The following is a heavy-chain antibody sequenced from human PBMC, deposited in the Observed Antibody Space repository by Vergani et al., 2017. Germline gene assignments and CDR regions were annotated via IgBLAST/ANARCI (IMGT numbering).Heavy chain of an antibody. D-gene: IGHD3-3*01. CDR1: GFTFSSYS. Sequence: EVQLVESGGGLVQPGGSLRLSCAASGFTFSSYSMNWVRQAPGKGLEWVSYISSSSSTIYYADSVKGRFTISRDNAKNSLYLQMNSLRAEDTAVYYCAQGDFWSGYFPGNHQDAFDIWGQGTMVTVSS. V-gene: IGHV3-48*01. CDR2: ISSSSSTI. J-gene: IGHJ3*02. CDR3: AQGDFWSGYFPGNHQDAFDI.